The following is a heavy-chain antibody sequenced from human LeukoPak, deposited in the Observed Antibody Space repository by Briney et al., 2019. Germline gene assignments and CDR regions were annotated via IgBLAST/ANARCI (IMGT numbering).Heavy chain of an antibody. J-gene: IGHJ4*02. CDR2: INWNGGST. Sequence: SGGSLRLSCAASGFTFTNYWMSWVRQAPGKGLEWVSGINWNGGSTGYAHSVKGRFTISRDNAKNSLYLQMNSLRAEDTALYYCARSAIVQWLETLYYFDYWGQGTLVTVSS. CDR1: GFTFTNYW. D-gene: IGHD6-19*01. V-gene: IGHV3-20*04. CDR3: ARSAIVQWLETLYYFDY.